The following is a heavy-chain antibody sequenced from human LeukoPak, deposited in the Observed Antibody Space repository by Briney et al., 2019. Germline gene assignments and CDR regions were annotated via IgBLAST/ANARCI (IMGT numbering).Heavy chain of an antibody. J-gene: IGHJ5*02. V-gene: IGHV3-74*01. CDR2: INPDGTII. CDR1: GFTYTDYW. Sequence: PGGSLRLSCVGSGFTYTDYWMHWFRQAPGKGPVWVSRINPDGTIIDYADSVKGRFSISRDNAKNLLYLQMNGLRADDTAVYYCAKALSWNTADRWGQGILVTVSS. CDR3: AKALSWNTADR. D-gene: IGHD5-18*01.